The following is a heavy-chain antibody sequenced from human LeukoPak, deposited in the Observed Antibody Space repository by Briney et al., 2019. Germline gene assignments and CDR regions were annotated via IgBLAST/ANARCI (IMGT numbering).Heavy chain of an antibody. J-gene: IGHJ4*02. V-gene: IGHV3-23*01. CDR2: ISGSGGST. Sequence: RSGGSLRLSCAASGFTFSSYAMSWVRQAPGKGLEWVSAISGSGGSTYYADSVKGRFTISRDNSKNTLYLQMNSLRAEDTAVYYCAKSPSRAGDYIDYWGQGTLVTVSS. D-gene: IGHD3-10*01. CDR1: GFTFSSYA. CDR3: AKSPSRAGDYIDY.